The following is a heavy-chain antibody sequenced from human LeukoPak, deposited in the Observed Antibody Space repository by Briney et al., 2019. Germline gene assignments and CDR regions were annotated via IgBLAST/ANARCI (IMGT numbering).Heavy chain of an antibody. D-gene: IGHD3-10*01. V-gene: IGHV3-21*01. CDR1: GFTFSSYS. Sequence: GGSLRLSCAASGFTFSSYSMNWVRQAPGKGLEWVSSISSSSSYIYYADSVKGRFTISRDNAKNSLYLQMNSLRAEDTALYYCASAGTYFTDYYFDYWGQGTLVTVSS. CDR3: ASAGTYFTDYYFDY. CDR2: ISSSSSYI. J-gene: IGHJ4*02.